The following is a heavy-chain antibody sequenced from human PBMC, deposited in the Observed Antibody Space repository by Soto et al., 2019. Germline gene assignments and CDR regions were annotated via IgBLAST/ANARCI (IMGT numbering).Heavy chain of an antibody. D-gene: IGHD6-6*01. Sequence: SETLSLTCSFSGDSVTSHYLTWIRQSPEKGLEWIGYMHYTGCSHYNPSLKSRVTISVDRSKNQLSLRLNSVTAADTAMYYCARGSIAARLAHWGLGTLVTVSS. V-gene: IGHV4-59*02. J-gene: IGHJ4*02. CDR3: ARGSIAARLAH. CDR1: GDSVTSHY. CDR2: MHYTGCS.